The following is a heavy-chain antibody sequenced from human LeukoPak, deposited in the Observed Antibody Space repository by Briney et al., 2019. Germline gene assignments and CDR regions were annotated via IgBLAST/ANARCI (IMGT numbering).Heavy chain of an antibody. Sequence: GGSLRLSCAASEFTFSSYWMSWVRQAPGKGLEWVANIKEDGSEKYYVDSVKGRFTISRDNAKNSLYLQMNSLRAEDTAVYYCARDGGPLLVWGQGTTVTVS. V-gene: IGHV3-7*03. CDR2: IKEDGSEK. J-gene: IGHJ6*02. CDR3: ARDGGPLLV. CDR1: EFTFSSYW.